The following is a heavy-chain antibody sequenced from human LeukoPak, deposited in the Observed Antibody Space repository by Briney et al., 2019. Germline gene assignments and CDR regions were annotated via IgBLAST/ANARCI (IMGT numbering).Heavy chain of an antibody. CDR2: IKQDVSEK. V-gene: IGHV3-7*01. D-gene: IGHD5-24*01. Sequence: PGGSLRLSCAASGFTFSSYWMSWVRQAPGKGLEWVANIKQDVSEKYYVDSVKGRFTISRDNAKKSLYLQMNSLRAEDTAVYYCARDTTPWDGYTRFDYWGQGTLVTVSS. CDR3: ARDTTPWDGYTRFDY. CDR1: GFTFSSYW. J-gene: IGHJ4*02.